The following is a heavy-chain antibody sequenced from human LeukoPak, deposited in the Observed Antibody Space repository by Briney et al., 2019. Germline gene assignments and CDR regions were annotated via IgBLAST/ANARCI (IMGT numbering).Heavy chain of an antibody. CDR3: ARTFYGDYDY. D-gene: IGHD4-17*01. Sequence: GGSLRLSCAASGLTFSSYWMSWVRQAPGKGLEWVANIKQDGSEKYYVNSVKGRFTISRDNAKNSLYLQMNSLRAEDTAVYYCARTFYGDYDYWGQGTLVTVSS. CDR2: IKQDGSEK. CDR1: GLTFSSYW. J-gene: IGHJ4*02. V-gene: IGHV3-7*01.